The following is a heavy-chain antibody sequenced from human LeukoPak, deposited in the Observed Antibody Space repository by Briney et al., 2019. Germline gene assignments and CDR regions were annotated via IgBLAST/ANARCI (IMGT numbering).Heavy chain of an antibody. CDR2: ISSSSTYI. V-gene: IGHV3-21*01. CDR1: GFTFSDYS. Sequence: GGSLRLSCAASGFTFSDYSMKWIRQASGKGLEWVSSISSSSTYISYADSVKGRFTISRDNAINSLFLQTNNVRVEDTAVYYCVRERFHGSGAPKLDLWGQGPLLIVSS. D-gene: IGHD3-10*01. CDR3: VRERFHGSGAPKLDL. J-gene: IGHJ5*02.